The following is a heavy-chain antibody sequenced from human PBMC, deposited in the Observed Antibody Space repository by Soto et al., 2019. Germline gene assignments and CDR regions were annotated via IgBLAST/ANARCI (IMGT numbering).Heavy chain of an antibody. V-gene: IGHV1-69*12. CDR3: ARSRFVVGVTEDYYGMDV. CDR1: GGTFSNSP. D-gene: IGHD2-15*01. CDR2: VIPVFKTA. J-gene: IGHJ6*02. Sequence: QVQVVQSGAEVKKPGSSVKVSCKSSGGTFSNSPISWVRQAPGQGLEWVGGVIPVFKTANYAQKFQGRVTITADEPTNTAYMGLASLRSADTAVYYCARSRFVVGVTEDYYGMDVWGQGTTVTVSS.